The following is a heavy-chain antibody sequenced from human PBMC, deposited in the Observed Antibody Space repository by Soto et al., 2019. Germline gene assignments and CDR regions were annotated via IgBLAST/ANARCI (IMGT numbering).Heavy chain of an antibody. Sequence: EVQLLESGGGLVEPGGSLRLSCAASGFTFSNYAMNWVRQAPGKGLEWVSAISGSGGSTYYADSVKGRFTISRDNSKNTLYVQMNSLRAEDTAVYYCTKNALQGAVDGPNWFDPWGQGTLVTVSS. V-gene: IGHV3-23*01. D-gene: IGHD6-19*01. CDR1: GFTFSNYA. CDR2: ISGSGGST. J-gene: IGHJ5*02. CDR3: TKNALQGAVDGPNWFDP.